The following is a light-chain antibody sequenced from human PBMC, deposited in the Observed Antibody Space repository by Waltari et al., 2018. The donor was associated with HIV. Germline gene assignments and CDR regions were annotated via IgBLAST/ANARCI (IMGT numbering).Light chain of an antibody. V-gene: IGLV2-11*01. J-gene: IGLJ1*01. CDR1: TNDIGGYNY. CDR3: CSYADTHSFV. Sequence: QSALTQPRSVSGSPGHSLTISCTVSTNDIGGYNYVSWFHHTTGQVPKLMIYDIDKRPSGVPDRFSGSKSGYAAALTISGLQAEDEADYYCCSYADTHSFVFGTGTKVTVL. CDR2: DID.